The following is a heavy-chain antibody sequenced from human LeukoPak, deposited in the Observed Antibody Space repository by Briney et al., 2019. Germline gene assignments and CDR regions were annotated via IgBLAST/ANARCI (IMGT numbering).Heavy chain of an antibody. CDR3: AKVAQRGEKYFQH. CDR1: GFTLSSYA. CDR2: ISGSGGST. Sequence: GGSLRLSCAASGFTLSSYAMSWVRQAPGKGLERVSAISGSGGSTYYADSVKGRFTISRDNSKNTLYLQMNSLRAEDTAVYYCAKVAQRGEKYFQHWGQGTLVTVSS. V-gene: IGHV3-23*01. D-gene: IGHD3-10*01. J-gene: IGHJ1*01.